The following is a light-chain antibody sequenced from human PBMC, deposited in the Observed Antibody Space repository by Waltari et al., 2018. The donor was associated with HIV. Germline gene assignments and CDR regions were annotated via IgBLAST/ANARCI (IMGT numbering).Light chain of an antibody. J-gene: IGLJ1*01. CDR2: RND. V-gene: IGLV1-44*01. Sequence: QSVLTQPPSTSGTPGQRVTISCSGTDSNIGTNSVNWYQHLPGTAPKVLIYRNDQRTAGVPDRLSASKSGTSASLAISGLRSEDEADYYCAAWDDSLPGYVFGSGTKVTVL. CDR1: DSNIGTNS. CDR3: AAWDDSLPGYV.